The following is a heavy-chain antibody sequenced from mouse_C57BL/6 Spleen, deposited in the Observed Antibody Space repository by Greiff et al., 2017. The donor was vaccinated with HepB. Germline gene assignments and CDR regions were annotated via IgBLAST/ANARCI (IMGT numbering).Heavy chain of an antibody. CDR2: ISSGGSYT. J-gene: IGHJ3*01. CDR3: ASPYGSSYDVAY. V-gene: IGHV5-6*01. CDR1: GFTFSSYG. D-gene: IGHD1-1*01. Sequence: DVQLVESGGDLVKPGGSLKLSCAASGFTFSSYGMSWVRQTPDKRLEWVATISSGGSYTYYPDSVKGRFTISRDNAKNTLYLQMSSLKSEDTAMYYCASPYGSSYDVAYWGQGTLVTVSA.